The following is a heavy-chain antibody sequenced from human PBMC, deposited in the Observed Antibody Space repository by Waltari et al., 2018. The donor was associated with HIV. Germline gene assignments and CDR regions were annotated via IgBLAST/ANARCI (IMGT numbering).Heavy chain of an antibody. CDR3: APYYYISSRHYFDS. Sequence: QLQLQESGPGLVKPSEPLSLPCTVPGGSVGSSSTYWGWIRQPPGKGLEWIGSINYIGNSYYNPSLKSRVTISVDTSKNQLSLNLSSVTAADTAVYYCAPYYYISSRHYFDSWGQGTLVTVSS. D-gene: IGHD3-16*01. CDR2: INYIGNS. J-gene: IGHJ4*02. CDR1: GGSVGSSSTY. V-gene: IGHV4-39*07.